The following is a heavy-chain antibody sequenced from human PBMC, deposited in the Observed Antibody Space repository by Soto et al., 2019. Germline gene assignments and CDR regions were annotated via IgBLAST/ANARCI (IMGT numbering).Heavy chain of an antibody. J-gene: IGHJ4*02. CDR2: IIPIFGTA. D-gene: IGHD2-2*03. Sequence: GGNFSTRSTPWEQKDPGQGLEWMGGIIPIFGTANYAQKFQGRVTITADESTSTAYMELSSLRSEDTAVYYCARTLGYCSSTSCYDFDVSYFDSWGQRTLVTVPS. CDR1: GGNFSTRS. CDR3: ARTLGYCSSTSCYDFDVSYFDS. V-gene: IGHV1-69*01.